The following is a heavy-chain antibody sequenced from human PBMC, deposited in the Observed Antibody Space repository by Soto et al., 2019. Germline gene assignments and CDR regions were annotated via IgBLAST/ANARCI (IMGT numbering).Heavy chain of an antibody. J-gene: IGHJ4*02. D-gene: IGHD6-19*01. Sequence: QVQLVESGGGVVQPGRSLRLSCAASGFTFSSDGMHWVRQAPGKGLEWVAVISSDGSNKFYADSVKGRFTISRDNSKHTVYLQMNSLRAEDTAVYYCAKDRYSSGWYFDYWGQGTLVTVSS. V-gene: IGHV3-30*18. CDR1: GFTFSSDG. CDR3: AKDRYSSGWYFDY. CDR2: ISSDGSNK.